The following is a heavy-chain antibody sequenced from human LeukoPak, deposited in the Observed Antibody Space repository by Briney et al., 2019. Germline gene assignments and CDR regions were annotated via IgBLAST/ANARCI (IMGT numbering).Heavy chain of an antibody. CDR1: GFTFSDHY. J-gene: IGHJ4*02. Sequence: GGSLRLSCAASGFTFSDHYMGWIRQAPGKGLVWVSRINSDGSSTSYADSVKGRFTISRDNVKNTLYLQMNSLRAEDTAVYYCARGGIRPSDYWGQGTLVTVSS. CDR3: ARGGIRPSDY. CDR2: INSDGSST. D-gene: IGHD3-16*01. V-gene: IGHV3-74*01.